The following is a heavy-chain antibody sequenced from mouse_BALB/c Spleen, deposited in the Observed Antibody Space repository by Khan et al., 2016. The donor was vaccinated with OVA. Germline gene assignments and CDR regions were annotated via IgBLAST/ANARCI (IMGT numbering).Heavy chain of an antibody. J-gene: IGHJ2*01. V-gene: IGHV1S81*02. D-gene: IGHD1-1*01. CDR3: ARIKKIVATYFDY. CDR2: TNPTNGRT. Sequence: QVQLQQSGAELVKAGASVKMSCKASGYTFTSYWMHWVKQRLGQGLEWFAETNPTNGRTYYNEKFKSKATLTVDKSSSTAYMLLSVPAFADSAVDYCARIKKIVATYFDYWGQGTTLTVSS. CDR1: GYTFTSYW.